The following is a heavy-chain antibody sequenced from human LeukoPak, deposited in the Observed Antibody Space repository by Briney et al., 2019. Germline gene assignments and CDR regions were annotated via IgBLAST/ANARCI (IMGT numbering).Heavy chain of an antibody. Sequence: GGSLRLSCTASGFTFNRDWTAWVRQAPGKGLEWVSYITSSSHMTYYADSVKGRFTISRDNSKNTLYLQMNSLRAEDTAVYYCARDYYDSSGYSDYWGQGTLVTVSS. CDR2: ITSSSHMT. CDR1: GFTFNRDW. D-gene: IGHD3-22*01. J-gene: IGHJ4*02. V-gene: IGHV3-48*01. CDR3: ARDYYDSSGYSDY.